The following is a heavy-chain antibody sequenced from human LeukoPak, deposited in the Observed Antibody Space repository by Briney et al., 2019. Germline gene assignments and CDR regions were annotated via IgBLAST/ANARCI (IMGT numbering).Heavy chain of an antibody. J-gene: IGHJ4*02. CDR2: INPSGGST. V-gene: IGHV1-46*01. CDR1: GYXFTSYF. D-gene: IGHD4-17*01. Sequence: GAPVKVSCKASGYXFTSYFIHWVRQAPGQGLDWMGIINPSGGSTSYAQKFQGRVTMTRDTSTSTVYMELSSLRSEDTAVYYCARDSADYGDYDYWGQGTLVTVSS. CDR3: ARDSADYGDYDY.